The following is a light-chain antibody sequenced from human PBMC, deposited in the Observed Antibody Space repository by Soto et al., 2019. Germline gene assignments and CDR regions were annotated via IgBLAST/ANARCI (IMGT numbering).Light chain of an antibody. CDR2: DAS. J-gene: IGKJ2*01. Sequence: EIVLTQSPATLSLSPGERATLSCRASQSVSSYLAWYQQKPGQAPRLLIYDASNRATGIPARFSGSGSGTDFTLTISSLEPEDFAVYYCQQRSNWPLSHTFGQGTKLEIK. CDR1: QSVSSY. V-gene: IGKV3-11*01. CDR3: QQRSNWPLSHT.